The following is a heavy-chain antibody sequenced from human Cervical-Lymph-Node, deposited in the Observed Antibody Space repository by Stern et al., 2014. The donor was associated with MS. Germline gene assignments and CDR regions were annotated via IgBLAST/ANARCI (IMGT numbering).Heavy chain of an antibody. V-gene: IGHV1-69*01. D-gene: IGHD6-6*01. CDR2: IIPLLGKT. CDR1: GGNFSTYD. CDR3: ARGEEYSSSIDY. Sequence: QMQLVQSGTEVKRPGSSVKVSCKASGGNFSTYDISWVRQAPGQGLEWMGGIIPLLGKTKYAPKFQDRVTIRADDSATTAYMELRTLRLEDTAIYYCARGEEYSSSIDYWGQGTLVIVAS. J-gene: IGHJ4*02.